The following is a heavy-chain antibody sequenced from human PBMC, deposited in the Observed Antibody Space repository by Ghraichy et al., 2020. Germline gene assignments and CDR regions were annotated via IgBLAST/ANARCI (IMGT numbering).Heavy chain of an antibody. Sequence: GGSLRLSCAASGFTFSSYSMNWVRQAPGKGLEWVSYITSSNSIIYYADSVKGRFTISRDNAKNSLYLQMNSLRDEDTAVYYCARDRYNTAGRGFDYWGQGTLVTVSS. CDR1: GFTFSSYS. CDR3: ARDRYNTAGRGFDY. V-gene: IGHV3-48*02. J-gene: IGHJ4*02. D-gene: IGHD1-14*01. CDR2: ITSSNSII.